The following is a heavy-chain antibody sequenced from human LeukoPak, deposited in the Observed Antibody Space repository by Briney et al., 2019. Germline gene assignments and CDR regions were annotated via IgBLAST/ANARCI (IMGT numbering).Heavy chain of an antibody. D-gene: IGHD5-18*01. CDR1: GYTFTGYY. CDR3: ARDRELGYHHNWFDP. V-gene: IGHV1-2*02. Sequence: ASVKVSCKASGYTFTGYYMHWVRQAPGQGLEWMGWINPNSGGTNYAQKFQGRVTMTRDTSISTAYMELSRLRSDDTAVYYCARDRELGYHHNWFDPWGQGTLVTASS. J-gene: IGHJ5*02. CDR2: INPNSGGT.